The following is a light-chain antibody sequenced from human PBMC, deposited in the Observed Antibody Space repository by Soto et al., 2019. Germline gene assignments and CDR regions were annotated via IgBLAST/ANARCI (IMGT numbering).Light chain of an antibody. V-gene: IGKV3-15*01. CDR3: QQYNKWPYT. Sequence: EIVMTQSPATLSVSPGGSATLSCRASQHVSSNLAWYRQKPGQAPTLLIYRASTRATGIPATFSGSGSGTEFTLTISSLQSEDFAVYHCQQYNKWPYTFGQGTKLEI. CDR1: QHVSSN. J-gene: IGKJ2*01. CDR2: RAS.